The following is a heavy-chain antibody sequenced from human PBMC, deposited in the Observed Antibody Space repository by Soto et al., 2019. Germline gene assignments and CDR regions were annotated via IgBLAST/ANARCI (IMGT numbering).Heavy chain of an antibody. D-gene: IGHD3-22*01. J-gene: IGHJ4*02. CDR2: IIPIFGTA. V-gene: IGHV1-69*01. Sequence: QEQLVRSGAEVKKPGSSVKVSCKASGGIFSSYAISWVRQAPGQGLEWMGGIIPIFGTANYAQKLQGRVTITADESTNTAYMDLSSLKSDDTAIYYFARAGSGYVWFNEFWGQGTLVTVSS. CDR3: ARAGSGYVWFNEF. CDR1: GGIFSSYA.